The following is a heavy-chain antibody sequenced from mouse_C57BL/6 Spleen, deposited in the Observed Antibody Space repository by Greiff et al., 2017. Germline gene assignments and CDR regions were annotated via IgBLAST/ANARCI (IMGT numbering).Heavy chain of an antibody. J-gene: IGHJ3*01. CDR2: INPYNGGT. CDR3: AGSYYNYDEFAY. CDR1: GYTFTDYY. Sequence: VQLQQSGPVLVKPGASVKMSCKASGYTFTDYYMNWVKQSHGKSLEWIGVINPYNGGTSYNQKFKGKATLTVDKSSSTAYMELNSLTSEDSAVYYCAGSYYNYDEFAYWGQGTLVTVSA. D-gene: IGHD2-12*01. V-gene: IGHV1-19*01.